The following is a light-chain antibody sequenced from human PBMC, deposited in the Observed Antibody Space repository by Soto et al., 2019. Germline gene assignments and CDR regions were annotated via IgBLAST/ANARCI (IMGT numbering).Light chain of an antibody. Sequence: EVVMPQSPSTLSVSPGERATLSCRASENVKFNLAWYQQRPGQAPRLLFYNASTRAPSFPARFSGSGSGTDYILTISSLQSEDLAVYYCQQYYNWPLTFGQGTRLEI. V-gene: IGKV3-15*01. CDR1: ENVKFN. J-gene: IGKJ5*01. CDR2: NAS. CDR3: QQYYNWPLT.